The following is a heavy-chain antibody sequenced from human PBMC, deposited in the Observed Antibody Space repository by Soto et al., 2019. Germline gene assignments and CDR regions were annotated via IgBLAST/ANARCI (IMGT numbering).Heavy chain of an antibody. Sequence: GGSLRLSCAASGFTFSSYAMHWVRQAPGKGLEWVAVISYDGSNKYYADSVKGRFTISRDNSKNTLYLQMNSLRAEDTAVYYCARDLGGAAAGNLRMDVWGQGTTVTVSS. D-gene: IGHD6-13*01. J-gene: IGHJ6*02. V-gene: IGHV3-30-3*01. CDR2: ISYDGSNK. CDR3: ARDLGGAAAGNLRMDV. CDR1: GFTFSSYA.